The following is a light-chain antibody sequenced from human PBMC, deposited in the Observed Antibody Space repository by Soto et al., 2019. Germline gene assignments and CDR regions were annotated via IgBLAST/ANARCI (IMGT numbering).Light chain of an antibody. Sequence: QAVVTQEPSLSVSPGGTVTLTCASSTGAVTSGNFPYWFQQKPGQAPRTLIYETSNKHSWTPARFSGSLLGGKAALTLSGAQPGDEAEYYCLLSFSGPRVFGGGTKLTVL. CDR3: LLSFSGPRV. J-gene: IGLJ3*02. V-gene: IGLV7-46*01. CDR1: TGAVTSGNF. CDR2: ETS.